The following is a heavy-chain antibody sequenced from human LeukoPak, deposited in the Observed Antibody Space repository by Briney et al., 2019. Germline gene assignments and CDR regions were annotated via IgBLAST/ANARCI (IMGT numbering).Heavy chain of an antibody. D-gene: IGHD2-15*01. V-gene: IGHV3-7*01. CDR2: IKQDGSEK. Sequence: GGSLRLSCAASGFTFSSYWMSWVRQAPGKGLEWVANIKQDGSEKYYVDSVKGRFTISRDNAKNSLYVQMNSLRAEDTAVYYCARHGRYCSGGSCYYYYYYYMDVWGKGTTVTVSS. CDR3: ARHGRYCSGGSCYYYYYYYMDV. CDR1: GFTFSSYW. J-gene: IGHJ6*03.